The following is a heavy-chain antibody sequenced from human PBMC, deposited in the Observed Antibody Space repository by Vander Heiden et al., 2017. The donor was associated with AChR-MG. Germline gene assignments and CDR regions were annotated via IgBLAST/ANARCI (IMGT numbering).Heavy chain of an antibody. J-gene: IGHJ6*02. CDR1: GGSIGSYY. CDR2: IYYTGST. Sequence: QVQLQESGPRLVKPSETLSLPCFVSGGSIGSYYWTWLRQPPGKGLEWIGNIYYTGSTNYNPSLKSRVTISLDTSKKQFSLRLRSVAAADKAVYFCARGNEYSTSTAPYYYYAMDVWGQGTTVTVSS. CDR3: ARGNEYSTSTAPYYYYAMDV. D-gene: IGHD6-6*01. V-gene: IGHV4-59*01.